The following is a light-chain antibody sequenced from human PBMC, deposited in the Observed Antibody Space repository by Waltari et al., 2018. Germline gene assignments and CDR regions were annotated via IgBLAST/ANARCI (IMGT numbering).Light chain of an antibody. Sequence: DIQMTQSPSSLSASVGDRVSISCRASQEISIFLNWYQQKPGKAPKPLVSYASTLQRGVPAGFSGTGSGTDFTIVISSLQPEDFASYFCQQSYTSLLTFGGGTRVDIK. J-gene: IGKJ4*01. CDR1: QEISIF. CDR2: YAS. V-gene: IGKV1-39*01. CDR3: QQSYTSLLT.